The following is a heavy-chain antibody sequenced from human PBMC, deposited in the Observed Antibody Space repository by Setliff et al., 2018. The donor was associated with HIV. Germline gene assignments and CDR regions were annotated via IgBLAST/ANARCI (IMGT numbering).Heavy chain of an antibody. CDR1: GGSFSGYY. Sequence: PSETLSLTCAVYGGSFSGYYWSWIRQPPGKGLEWIGEINHSGSTNYNPSLESRVTISVDTSKNQFSLKLSSVTAADTAVYYCARRSDFWSEGDAFDIWGQGTMVT. D-gene: IGHD3-3*01. CDR3: ARRSDFWSEGDAFDI. J-gene: IGHJ3*02. CDR2: INHSGST. V-gene: IGHV4-34*01.